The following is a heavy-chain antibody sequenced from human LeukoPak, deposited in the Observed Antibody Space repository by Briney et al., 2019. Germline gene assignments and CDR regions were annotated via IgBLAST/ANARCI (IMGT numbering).Heavy chain of an antibody. CDR2: ISGSGGRT. CDR1: GFTFSSYA. Sequence: GGSLRLSCAASGFTFSSYAMNWVRQAPGKGLEWVSSISGSGGRTYYADSVKGRFTISRDNSKNTFHLQMNSLRAEDTAVYYCARRAGDYSHPYDYWGQGTLVTVSS. J-gene: IGHJ4*02. V-gene: IGHV3-23*01. CDR3: ARRAGDYSHPYDY. D-gene: IGHD3-22*01.